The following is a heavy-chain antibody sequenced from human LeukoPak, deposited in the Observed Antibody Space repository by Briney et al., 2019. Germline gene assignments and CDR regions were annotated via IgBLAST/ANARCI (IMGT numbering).Heavy chain of an antibody. CDR1: GFTFSSYA. Sequence: GGSLRLSCAASGFTFSSYAMSWVRQAPGKGLEWVSAISGSGGSTYYADSVKGRFTISRDNSKNTLYLQMNSLRAEDTAVYYCTRGPSSTRFDYWGQGTLVTVSS. J-gene: IGHJ4*02. CDR2: ISGSGGST. D-gene: IGHD2-2*01. CDR3: TRGPSSTRFDY. V-gene: IGHV3-23*01.